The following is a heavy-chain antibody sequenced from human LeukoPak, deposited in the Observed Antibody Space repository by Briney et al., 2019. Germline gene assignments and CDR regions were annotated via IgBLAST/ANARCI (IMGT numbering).Heavy chain of an antibody. D-gene: IGHD3-3*01. Sequence: ASVKVSCKASGYTFTSYGISWVRQAPGQGLEWMGWISAYNGYTNYAQKFQGRVTMTTDTSTSTAYMELRSLRSDDTAVYYCARDPGLTIFGVDTDYYYYGMDVWGQGTTVTVSS. J-gene: IGHJ6*02. CDR3: ARDPGLTIFGVDTDYYYYGMDV. CDR1: GYTFTSYG. CDR2: ISAYNGYT. V-gene: IGHV1-18*01.